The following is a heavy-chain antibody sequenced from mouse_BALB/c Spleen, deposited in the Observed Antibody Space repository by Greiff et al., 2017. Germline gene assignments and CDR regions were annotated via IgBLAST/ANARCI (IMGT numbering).Heavy chain of an antibody. CDR3: ARGNYYGLFAY. D-gene: IGHD1-1*01. V-gene: IGHV5-4*02. Sequence: EVQGVESGGGLVKPGGSLKLSCAASGFTFSDYYMYWVRQTPEKRLEWVATISDGGSYTYYPDSVKGRFTISRDNAKNNLYLQMSSLKSEDTAMYYCARGNYYGLFAYWGQGTLVTVSA. J-gene: IGHJ3*01. CDR1: GFTFSDYY. CDR2: ISDGGSYT.